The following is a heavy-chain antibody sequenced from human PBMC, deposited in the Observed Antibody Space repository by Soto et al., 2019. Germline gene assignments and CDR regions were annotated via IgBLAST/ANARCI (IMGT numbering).Heavy chain of an antibody. Sequence: QAQLAQSGAEVKKPGASVNISCKASGYTFTNYGFIWVRQAPGHGLEWVGWISPYNGKTEYAQKFQGRVTMTRDKPTGTAYMELRSLRSDDTAVYYCARDIYGGNCCDAFDIWGQGTMVTVSS. J-gene: IGHJ3*02. CDR1: GYTFTNYG. D-gene: IGHD2-15*01. V-gene: IGHV1-18*01. CDR2: ISPYNGKT. CDR3: ARDIYGGNCCDAFDI.